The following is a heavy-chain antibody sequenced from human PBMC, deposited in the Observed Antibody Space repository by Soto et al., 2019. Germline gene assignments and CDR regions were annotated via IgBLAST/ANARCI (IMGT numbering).Heavy chain of an antibody. CDR2: IIPIFGTA. V-gene: IGHV1-69*13. Sequence: ASVKVSCKASGYTFTSYGISWVRQAPGQGLERMGGIIPIFGTANYAQKFQGRVTITADESTSTAYMELSSLRSEGTAVYYCSRVHYDSSGYYPEIFDYWGQGTLVTVSS. CDR1: GYTFTSYG. D-gene: IGHD3-22*01. CDR3: SRVHYDSSGYYPEIFDY. J-gene: IGHJ4*02.